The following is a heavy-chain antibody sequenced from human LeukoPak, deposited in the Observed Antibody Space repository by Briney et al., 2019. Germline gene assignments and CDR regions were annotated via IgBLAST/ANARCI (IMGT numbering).Heavy chain of an antibody. CDR1: GGTFSSYA. CDR2: IIPIFGTA. V-gene: IGHV1-69*05. Sequence: GASVKVSCKASGGTFSSYAISWVRQAPGQGLEWMGGIIPIFGTANYAQKFQGRVTITTDESTSTAYMELSSLRSEDTAVYYCARRPRYYYYMDVWGKGTTVTVSS. J-gene: IGHJ6*03. CDR3: ARRPRYYYYMDV.